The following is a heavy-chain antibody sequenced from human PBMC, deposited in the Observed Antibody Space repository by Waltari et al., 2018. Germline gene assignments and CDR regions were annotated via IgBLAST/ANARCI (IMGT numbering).Heavy chain of an antibody. J-gene: IGHJ5*02. D-gene: IGHD6-19*01. Sequence: EVQLVESGGGLIQPGGSLRLSCAASGFTASSNSMTWVRTAPGKGLEVVSVIVSGGRTYYADSVKDRFTISRDNAKNTLYLQMNSLRAEDTAVYYCAGEYSSGWSRGWFDPWGQGTLVTVSS. CDR1: GFTASSNS. V-gene: IGHV3-53*01. CDR2: IVSGGRT. CDR3: AGEYSSGWSRGWFDP.